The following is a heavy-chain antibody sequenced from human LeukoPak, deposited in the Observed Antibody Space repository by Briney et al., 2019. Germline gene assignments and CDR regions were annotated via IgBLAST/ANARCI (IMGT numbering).Heavy chain of an antibody. CDR2: IHYSGST. Sequence: SETLSLTCTVSSDSVNNNYWSWIRQPPGKGLEWIGNIHYSGSTNYNPSLKSRVTISIDTSKNQFSLKLSSVTAADTAVYYCAGAYSSSSDFDYWGQGTLVTVSS. CDR1: SDSVNNNY. CDR3: AGAYSSSSDFDY. J-gene: IGHJ4*02. D-gene: IGHD6-6*01. V-gene: IGHV4-59*02.